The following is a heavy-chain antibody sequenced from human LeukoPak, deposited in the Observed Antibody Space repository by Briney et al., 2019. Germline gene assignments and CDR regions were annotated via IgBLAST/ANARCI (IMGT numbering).Heavy chain of an antibody. CDR3: AKGDITMIPD. Sequence: GSLRLSXTASGFTLHGSTIHWVRQASGKGREWVSVIYSGGSTYYADSVKGRFTISRDNSKNTLYLQMNSLRAEDTAVYYCAKGDITMIPDWGQGTLVTVSS. CDR2: IYSGGST. V-gene: IGHV3-53*01. J-gene: IGHJ4*02. D-gene: IGHD3-22*01. CDR1: GFTLHGST.